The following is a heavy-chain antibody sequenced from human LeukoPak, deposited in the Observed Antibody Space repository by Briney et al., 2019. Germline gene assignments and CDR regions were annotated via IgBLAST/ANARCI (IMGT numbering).Heavy chain of an antibody. CDR1: GGSISSGSYY. CDR3: ASGPIWFGDFRKDY. Sequence: SQTLSLTCTVSGGSISSGSYYWSWIRQPAGKGLEWIGRIYTSGSTNYNPSLKSRVTISVDTSKNQFSLKLSSVTAADTAVYYCASGPIWFGDFRKDYWGQGTLVTVSS. CDR2: IYTSGST. D-gene: IGHD3-10*01. J-gene: IGHJ4*02. V-gene: IGHV4-61*02.